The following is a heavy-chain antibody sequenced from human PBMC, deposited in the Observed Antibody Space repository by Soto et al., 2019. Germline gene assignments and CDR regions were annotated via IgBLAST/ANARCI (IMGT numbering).Heavy chain of an antibody. J-gene: IGHJ4*02. CDR3: EASYGSGYRAFDF. CDR1: GYTFTSYS. CDR2: INAGNGNT. D-gene: IGHD3-10*01. Sequence: ASVKVSCKASGYTFTSYSMHWVRQAPGQRLEWMGWINAGNGNTKYSQKFQGRVTITRDTSASTAYMELSSLRSEDTAMYYCEASYGSGYRAFDFWGQGALVTVSS. V-gene: IGHV1-3*01.